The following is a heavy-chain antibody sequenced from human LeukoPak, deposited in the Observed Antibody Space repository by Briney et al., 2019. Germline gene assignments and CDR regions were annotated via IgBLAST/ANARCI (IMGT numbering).Heavy chain of an antibody. CDR3: AREYYGGYVDY. D-gene: IGHD3-10*01. CDR2: ISSNGDIT. CDR1: GFTFSTYS. J-gene: IGHJ4*02. V-gene: IGHV3-64*01. Sequence: GGSLRLSCAASGFTFSTYSMHWVRQAPGKGLESVSAISSNGDITYYANSVKGRFTLSRDNSKNTLYLQMGSLRAEDMAVYYCAREYYGGYVDYWGQGTLVTVSS.